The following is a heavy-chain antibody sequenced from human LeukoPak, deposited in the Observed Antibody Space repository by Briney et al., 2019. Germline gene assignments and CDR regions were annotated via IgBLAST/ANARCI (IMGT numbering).Heavy chain of an antibody. CDR2: IHPSGST. CDR1: GDSSISGTYY. D-gene: IGHD5-18*01. Sequence: PSETLSLTCTVSGDSSISGTYYWSWIRQPAGKGLEWIGRIHPSGSTYYNPSLKSRVTISVDTSKNQFSLKLSSVTAADTAAYYCAREGGYSYGRGFYGMDVWGQGTTVTVSS. CDR3: AREGGYSYGRGFYGMDV. J-gene: IGHJ6*02. V-gene: IGHV4-61*02.